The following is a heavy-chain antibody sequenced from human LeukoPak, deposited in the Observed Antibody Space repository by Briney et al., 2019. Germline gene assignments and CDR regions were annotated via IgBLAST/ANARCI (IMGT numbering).Heavy chain of an antibody. V-gene: IGHV1-46*01. D-gene: IGHD3-10*01. Sequence: ASVKVSCKASGYTFTSYYMHWVRQAPGQGLEWMGIINPSGGSTSYAQKFQGRVTMTRNTSISTAYMELSSLRSEDTAVYYCAREDGSGSYAYNWFDPWGQGTLVTVSS. CDR2: INPSGGST. J-gene: IGHJ5*02. CDR3: AREDGSGSYAYNWFDP. CDR1: GYTFTSYY.